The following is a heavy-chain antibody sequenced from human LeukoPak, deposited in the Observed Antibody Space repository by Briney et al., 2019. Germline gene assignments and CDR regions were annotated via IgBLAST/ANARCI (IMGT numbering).Heavy chain of an antibody. J-gene: IGHJ3*02. CDR2: ISGSGGST. D-gene: IGHD6-6*01. Sequence: PGASVKVSCKASGGTFSSYAISWVRQAPGKGLEWVSAISGSGGSTYYADSVKGRFTISRDNSKNTLYLQMNSLRAEDTAVYYCAKDSTAARLLGPSTPETDAFDIWGQGTMVTVSS. CDR1: GGTFSSYA. CDR3: AKDSTAARLLGPSTPETDAFDI. V-gene: IGHV3-23*01.